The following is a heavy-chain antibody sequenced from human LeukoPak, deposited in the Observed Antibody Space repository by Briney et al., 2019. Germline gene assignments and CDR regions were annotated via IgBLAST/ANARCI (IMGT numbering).Heavy chain of an antibody. D-gene: IGHD4-17*01. J-gene: IGHJ4*02. V-gene: IGHV3-7*01. CDR3: ARDYYGDEGGYFDY. Sequence: GGSLRLSCAASGFTFSSYWMSWVRQAPGKGLEWVANIKQDGSEKYYVDSVKGRFTISRDNAKNSLYLQMNSLRPEDTAVYYCARDYYGDEGGYFDYWGQGTLVTVSS. CDR1: GFTFSSYW. CDR2: IKQDGSEK.